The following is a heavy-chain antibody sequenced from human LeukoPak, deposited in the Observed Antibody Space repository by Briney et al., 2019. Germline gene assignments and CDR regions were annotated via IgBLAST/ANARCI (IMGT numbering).Heavy chain of an antibody. CDR2: ISHDGSNK. V-gene: IGHV3-30-3*01. CDR1: GFTFSSYA. J-gene: IGHJ6*03. CDR3: ARDRGIVGTTGYHYMDV. Sequence: GGSLRLSCAASGFTFSSYATHWVRQAPGKGLEWVAVISHDGSNKYYADSVKGRFTISRDNAKNSLYLQMNSLRAEDTAVYYCARDRGIVGTTGYHYMDVWGKGTTVTVSS. D-gene: IGHD1-26*01.